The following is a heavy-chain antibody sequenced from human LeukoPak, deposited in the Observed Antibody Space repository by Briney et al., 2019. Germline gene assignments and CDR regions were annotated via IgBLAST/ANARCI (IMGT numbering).Heavy chain of an antibody. CDR3: AKDAHPFMYYNASGSLLY. Sequence: GGSLRLSCAASGFIFSKYGMHWVRQAPGKGLEWVALISNDGTNKYYTDSVKGRFTISRDNSKNTLYLQVNSLRAEDTAVYFCAKDAHPFMYYNASGSLLYWGQGTLVTVSS. V-gene: IGHV3-30*18. CDR1: GFIFSKYG. CDR2: ISNDGTNK. J-gene: IGHJ4*02. D-gene: IGHD3-10*01.